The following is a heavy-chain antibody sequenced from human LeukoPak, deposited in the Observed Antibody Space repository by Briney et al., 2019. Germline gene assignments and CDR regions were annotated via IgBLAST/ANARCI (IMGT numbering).Heavy chain of an antibody. J-gene: IGHJ3*02. V-gene: IGHV4-39*07. Sequence: SETLSLTCTVSGGSISSSSYYWGWIRQPPGKGLEWIGSIYYSGRTYYNPSLKSRITISVDTSKNQFSLKLSSVTAADTAVYYCARDRRYCSSTSFPCEVDDDAFDIWGQGTMVTVSS. CDR1: GGSISSSSYY. CDR2: IYYSGRT. D-gene: IGHD2-2*01. CDR3: ARDRRYCSSTSFPCEVDDDAFDI.